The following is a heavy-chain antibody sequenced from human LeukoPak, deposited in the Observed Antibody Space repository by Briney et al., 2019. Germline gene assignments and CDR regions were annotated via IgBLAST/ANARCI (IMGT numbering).Heavy chain of an antibody. V-gene: IGHV3-23*01. CDR3: AKKSYYDFWSDHYRPHFDK. CDR1: GFSFSNYA. Sequence: TGGSLRLSCVASGFSFSNYAMSWVRQAPGKGLEWVSVIGSSDNSTYYADSVKGRFTISRDNSKNTLYLQVDSLRAEDTAVYYCAKKSYYDFWSDHYRPHFDKWGQGTLVTVSS. J-gene: IGHJ4*02. CDR2: IGSSDNST. D-gene: IGHD3-3*01.